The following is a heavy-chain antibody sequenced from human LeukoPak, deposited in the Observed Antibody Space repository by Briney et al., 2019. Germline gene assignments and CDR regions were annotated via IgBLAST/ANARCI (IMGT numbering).Heavy chain of an antibody. CDR1: GFTFSSYA. CDR3: AKGYVWGSYRPYYFDY. Sequence: GGSLRLSCAASGFTFSSYAMSWVRQAPGKGLEWVSAISGSGGSTYYADSVKGRFTLSRDNSKNTLYLQMNSLRAEDTAVYYCAKGYVWGSYRPYYFDYWGQGTLVTVSS. J-gene: IGHJ4*02. CDR2: ISGSGGST. V-gene: IGHV3-23*01. D-gene: IGHD3-16*02.